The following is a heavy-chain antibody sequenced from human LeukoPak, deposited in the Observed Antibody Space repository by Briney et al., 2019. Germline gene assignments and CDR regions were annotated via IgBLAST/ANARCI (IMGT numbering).Heavy chain of an antibody. CDR2: ISGDGGST. V-gene: IGHV3-43*02. CDR1: GFTFDDYA. D-gene: IGHD4-17*01. J-gene: IGHJ4*02. Sequence: GGSLRLSCAASGFTFDDYAMHWVRQAPGKGLEWVSLISGDGGSTYYADSLKGRFSISSDNSKNSLYLQMNSLRTEDTALYYCAGYGDYDRRVDYWGQGTLVTVSS. CDR3: AGYGDYDRRVDY.